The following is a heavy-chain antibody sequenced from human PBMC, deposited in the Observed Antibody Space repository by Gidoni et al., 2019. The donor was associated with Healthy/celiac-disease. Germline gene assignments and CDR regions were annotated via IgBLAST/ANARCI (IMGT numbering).Heavy chain of an antibody. CDR1: GFTFSSYA. D-gene: IGHD2-15*01. V-gene: IGHV3-23*01. Sequence: EVQLLESGGGLVQPGGSLRLSCAASGFTFSSYAMSWVRQAPGQGLEWVSAISGSGGSTYYADSVKGRFTISRDNSKNTLYLQMNSLRAEDTAVYYCAKALGYCSGGSCPDYYYYGMDVWGQGTTVTVSS. J-gene: IGHJ6*02. CDR2: ISGSGGST. CDR3: AKALGYCSGGSCPDYYYYGMDV.